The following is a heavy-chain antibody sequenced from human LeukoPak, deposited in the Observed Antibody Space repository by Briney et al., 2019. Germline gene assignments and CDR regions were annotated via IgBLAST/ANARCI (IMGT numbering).Heavy chain of an antibody. CDR3: ARVPIIRGVIED. J-gene: IGHJ4*02. D-gene: IGHD3-10*01. V-gene: IGHV4-31*03. CDR1: GDSISRGGDY. Sequence: SETLSLTCSVSGDSISRGGDYWTWIRQHPEKGLEWIGYISGSGSTYYSPSLRSRVTVSADTSKNQFSLKLPSVTAADTAVFYCARVPIIRGVIEDWGQGTLVSVSS. CDR2: ISGSGST.